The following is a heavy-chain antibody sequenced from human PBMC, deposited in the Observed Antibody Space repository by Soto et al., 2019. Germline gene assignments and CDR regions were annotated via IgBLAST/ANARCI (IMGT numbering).Heavy chain of an antibody. CDR3: AKRHDYDSRGYYFPYFQH. CDR2: ISYDGSNK. Sequence: GWSLRLSCAASGFTFSSYGMHWVRQAPGKGLEWVAVISYDGSNKYYADSVKGRFTISRDNSKNTLYLQMNSLRAEDTAVYYCAKRHDYDSRGYYFPYFQHWGQGTLVTVSS. J-gene: IGHJ1*01. D-gene: IGHD3-22*01. CDR1: GFTFSSYG. V-gene: IGHV3-30*18.